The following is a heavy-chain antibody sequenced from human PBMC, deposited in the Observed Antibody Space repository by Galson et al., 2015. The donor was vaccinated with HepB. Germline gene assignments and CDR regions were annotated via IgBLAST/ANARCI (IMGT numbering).Heavy chain of an antibody. CDR2: IVVGSGNT. CDR3: AAGLQQQLVACMDV. V-gene: IGHV1-58*01. CDR1: GFTFTSSA. Sequence: SVKVSCKASGFTFTSSAVQWVRQARGQRLEWIGWIVVGSGNTNYAQKFQERVTITRDMSTSTAYMELSSLRSEDTAVYYCAAGLQQQLVACMDVWGQGTTVTVSS. D-gene: IGHD6-13*01. J-gene: IGHJ6*02.